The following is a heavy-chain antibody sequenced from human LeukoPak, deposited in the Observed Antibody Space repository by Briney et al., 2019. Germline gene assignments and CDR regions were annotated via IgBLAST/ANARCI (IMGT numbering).Heavy chain of an antibody. CDR1: GYTFTGYY. D-gene: IGHD5-24*01. J-gene: IGHJ4*02. V-gene: IGHV1-69*05. Sequence: SVKVSCKASGYTFTGYYMHWVRQAPGQGLEWMGGIIPIFGTANYAQRFQGRGTITTDESTSTAYMELSSLRSEDTAVYYCAREGSRWLQKSWDYWGQGTLVTVSS. CDR3: AREGSRWLQKSWDY. CDR2: IIPIFGTA.